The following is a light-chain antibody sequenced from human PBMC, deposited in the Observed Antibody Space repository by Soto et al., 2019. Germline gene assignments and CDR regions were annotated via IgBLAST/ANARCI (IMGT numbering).Light chain of an antibody. CDR3: QQYYSYRT. Sequence: DIQMSQSPSTLSASVGDKVTITCRASQSISSWLAWYQQKPGKAPKLLIYDASSLESGVPSRFGGSGSGTEFTLTISSLQPDDFATYYCQQYYSYRTFGQGTKVEVK. CDR2: DAS. J-gene: IGKJ1*01. V-gene: IGKV1-5*01. CDR1: QSISSW.